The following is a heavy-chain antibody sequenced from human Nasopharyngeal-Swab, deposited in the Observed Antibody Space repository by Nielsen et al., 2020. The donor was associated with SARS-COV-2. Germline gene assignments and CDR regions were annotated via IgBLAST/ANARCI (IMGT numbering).Heavy chain of an antibody. J-gene: IGHJ4*02. Sequence: GSLRLSCTVSGGSISSSSYYWGWLRQPPGKGLEWIGSIYYSGSTYYNPSLKSRVTISVDTSKNQFSLKLSSVTAADTAVYYCARLVYYYDSSGYYYDYWGQGTLVTVSS. V-gene: IGHV4-39*01. CDR3: ARLVYYYDSSGYYYDY. D-gene: IGHD3-22*01. CDR1: GGSISSSSYY. CDR2: IYYSGST.